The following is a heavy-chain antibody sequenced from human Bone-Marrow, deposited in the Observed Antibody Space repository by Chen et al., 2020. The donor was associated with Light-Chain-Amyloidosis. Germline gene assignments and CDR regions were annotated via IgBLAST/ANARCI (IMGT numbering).Heavy chain of an antibody. Sequence: EVQLEQSGPEVKKPGESLKISCKGSGYTFPNYWIGWVRQMPGKGLEWMGVIYPDDSDARHSPAVEGKVTISADKSITTAYLQWRSLKASDTAMYYCARRRDGYNSDYWGQGTLVTVSS. D-gene: IGHD5-12*01. V-gene: IGHV5-51*01. CDR2: IYPDDSDA. CDR3: ARRRDGYNSDY. J-gene: IGHJ4*02. CDR1: GYTFPNYW.